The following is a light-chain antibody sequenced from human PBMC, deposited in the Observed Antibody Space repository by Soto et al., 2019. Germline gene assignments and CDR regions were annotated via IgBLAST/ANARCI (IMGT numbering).Light chain of an antibody. Sequence: DIQMTQSPSSLSASVGDRVTITCRASQSISTYLNWYQQKPGKAPKLLIYDASNRATGIPARFSGSGSGTDFTLTISSLEPEDFAVYYCQQRSNWLTFGGGSKVAIK. J-gene: IGKJ4*01. CDR3: QQRSNWLT. CDR2: DAS. V-gene: IGKV1-39*01. CDR1: QSISTY.